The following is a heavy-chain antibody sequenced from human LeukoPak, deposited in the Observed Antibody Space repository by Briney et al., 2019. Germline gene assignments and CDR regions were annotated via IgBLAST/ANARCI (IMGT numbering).Heavy chain of an antibody. CDR2: ISSSSSTI. CDR3: ARGLYYYDSSGFLWY. Sequence: GGSLRLSCAVSGFTFSSYSMNWVRQAPGKGLEWVSYISSSSSTIYYADSVKGRFTISRDNAKNSLYLQMNSLRAEDTAVYYCARGLYYYDSSGFLWYWGQGTLVTVSS. D-gene: IGHD3-22*01. CDR1: GFTFSSYS. V-gene: IGHV3-48*01. J-gene: IGHJ4*02.